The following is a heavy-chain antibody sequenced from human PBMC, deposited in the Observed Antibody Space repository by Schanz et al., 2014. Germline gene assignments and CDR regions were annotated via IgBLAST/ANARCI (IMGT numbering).Heavy chain of an antibody. Sequence: QGQLVQSGPEAKEPGASVKVSCEAPRYTFNTYGLNWVRQAPGQGLEWMGWMNPDSGNTGYAQKFQGRVTMTRNTSISTAYMELRSLRSDDTAVYYCARVQDDILTGSEYYYGMDVWGQGTTVTVSS. V-gene: IGHV1-8*02. CDR3: ARVQDDILTGSEYYYGMDV. D-gene: IGHD3-9*01. CDR1: RYTFNTYG. J-gene: IGHJ6*02. CDR2: MNPDSGNT.